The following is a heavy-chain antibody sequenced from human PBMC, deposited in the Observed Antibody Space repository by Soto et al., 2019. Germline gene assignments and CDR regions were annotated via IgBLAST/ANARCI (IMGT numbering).Heavy chain of an antibody. D-gene: IGHD6-13*01. Sequence: GGSLRLSCAASGFTFTDYALSWARQAPGKGLEWVATISGIGGSTYLADSVKGRLSISRDNSKNTVSLLMNSLRAEDTAVYFCARGSSGYISSWYYFDYWGRGTLVTAS. J-gene: IGHJ4*02. CDR1: GFTFTDYA. CDR3: ARGSSGYISSWYYFDY. V-gene: IGHV3-23*01. CDR2: ISGIGGST.